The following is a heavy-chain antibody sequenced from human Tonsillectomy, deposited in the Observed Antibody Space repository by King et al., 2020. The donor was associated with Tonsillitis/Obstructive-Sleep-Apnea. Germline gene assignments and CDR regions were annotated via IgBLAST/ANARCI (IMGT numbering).Heavy chain of an antibody. D-gene: IGHD6-13*01. J-gene: IGHJ4*02. CDR2: IKSKTDGGTT. Sequence: VQLVEAGGGLVNPGGSLRLSFAASGFTFSSARVSWVRQAPGKGLEGVGRIKSKTDGGTTDYVAPVKGRFTISRDDSKNTQYLQMNSLKTEDTAVYYCTTEWGRYSTSWYYFDYWGQGTLVTVSS. CDR3: TTEWGRYSTSWYYFDY. V-gene: IGHV3-15*01. CDR1: GFTFSSAR.